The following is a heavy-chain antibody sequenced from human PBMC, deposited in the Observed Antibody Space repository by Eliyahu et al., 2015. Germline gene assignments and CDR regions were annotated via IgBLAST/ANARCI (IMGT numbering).Heavy chain of an antibody. Sequence: QVLLQQWGAGLLKPSETLSLTCAVSGGXFSGFYWTWLRQPPGRGLEWIGEINHSGSTNYNPSLKSRVTISVDTSKNQFSLKLTSVTAADTAIFYCARGLGVGAPGAMPVYYFDYWGQGNLVTVSS. V-gene: IGHV4-34*01. CDR1: GGXFSGFY. CDR3: ARGLGVGAPGAMPVYYFDY. CDR2: INHSGST. J-gene: IGHJ4*02. D-gene: IGHD1-26*01.